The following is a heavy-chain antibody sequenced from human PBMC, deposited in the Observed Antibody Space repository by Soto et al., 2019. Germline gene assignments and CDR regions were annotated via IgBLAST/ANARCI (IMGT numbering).Heavy chain of an antibody. D-gene: IGHD3-10*01. Sequence: GGSLRLSCAASGFTFSSYAMHWVRQAPGKGLEWVAVISYDGSNKYYADSVKGRFTISRDNSKNTLYLQMNSLRAEDTAVYYCARDTYYYGSGSYLYWGQGTLVTVSS. CDR2: ISYDGSNK. J-gene: IGHJ4*02. V-gene: IGHV3-30-3*01. CDR1: GFTFSSYA. CDR3: ARDTYYYGSGSYLY.